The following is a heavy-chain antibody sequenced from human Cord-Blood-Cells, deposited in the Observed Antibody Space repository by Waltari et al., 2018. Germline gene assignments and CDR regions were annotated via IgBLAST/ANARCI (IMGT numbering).Heavy chain of an antibody. D-gene: IGHD6-19*01. V-gene: IGHV4-39*01. Sequence: QLQLQESGPGLVKPSETLSLTCTVSGGSISSSSYYWGWIRQPPGKGLEWIGSIYYSRSTYYNPSLKSRVTISVDTSKNQFSLKLSSVTAADTAVYYCARLVAVAGLGPLDAFDIWGQGTMVTVSS. CDR3: ARLVAVAGLGPLDAFDI. CDR1: GGSISSSSYY. CDR2: IYYSRST. J-gene: IGHJ3*02.